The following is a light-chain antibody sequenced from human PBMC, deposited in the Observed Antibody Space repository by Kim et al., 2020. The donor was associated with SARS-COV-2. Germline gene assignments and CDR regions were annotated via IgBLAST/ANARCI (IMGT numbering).Light chain of an antibody. V-gene: IGLV1-44*01. Sequence: GQRVTISCSGSSCNIGSKSVNWYQQVPGTAPKVLIYNNNQRPSGVPDRFSASKSGTSASLAISGLQSEDEADYYCASWDDTLSGWVFGGGTQLTVL. CDR3: ASWDDTLSGWV. CDR2: NNN. J-gene: IGLJ3*02. CDR1: SCNIGSKS.